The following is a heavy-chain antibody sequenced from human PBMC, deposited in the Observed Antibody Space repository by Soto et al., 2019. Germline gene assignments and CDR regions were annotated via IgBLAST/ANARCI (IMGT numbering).Heavy chain of an antibody. D-gene: IGHD3-16*02. V-gene: IGHV4-59*08. CDR3: ARLYGLDAFDI. J-gene: IGHJ3*02. CDR1: GLSIISYY. CDR2: IYYSGST. Sequence: ASETLSLTCTVSGLSIISYYWSWIRQPPGKGLEWIGYIYYSGSTNYNPSLKSRVTISVDTSKNQFSLKLSSVTAADTAVYYCARLYGLDAFDIWGQGTMVTVSS.